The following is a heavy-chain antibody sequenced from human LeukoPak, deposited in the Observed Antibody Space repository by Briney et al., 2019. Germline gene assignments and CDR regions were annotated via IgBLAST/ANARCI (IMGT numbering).Heavy chain of an antibody. CDR3: VRLASGLIDY. CDR2: IHCSGST. J-gene: IGHJ4*02. V-gene: IGHV4-39*01. CDR1: GGSIDNSHYY. D-gene: IGHD6-19*01. Sequence: PSETLSLTCTVSGGSIDNSHYYWGWIRQPPGEGLEWITSIHCSGSTHYNPSLKSRVTISVDTSKNQFSLKLSSVTAADTAVYYCVRLASGLIDYWGQGTLVTVSS.